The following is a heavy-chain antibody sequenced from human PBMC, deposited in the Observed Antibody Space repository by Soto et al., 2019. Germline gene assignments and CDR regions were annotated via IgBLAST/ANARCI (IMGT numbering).Heavy chain of an antibody. CDR3: ARDDPSSSSPYSYYYGMDV. CDR1: GGTFSSYA. V-gene: IGHV1-69*12. Sequence: QVQLVQSGAEVKKPGSSVKVSCKASGGTFSSYAISWVRQAPGQGLEWMGGIIPIFGTANYAQKFQGRVTITADESTSTAYMELSSLRSEDTAVYYCARDDPSSSSPYSYYYGMDVWGQGTTVTVSS. D-gene: IGHD6-13*01. CDR2: IIPIFGTA. J-gene: IGHJ6*02.